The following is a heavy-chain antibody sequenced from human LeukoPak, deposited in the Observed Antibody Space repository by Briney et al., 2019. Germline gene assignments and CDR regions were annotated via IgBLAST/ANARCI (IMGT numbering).Heavy chain of an antibody. CDR3: ARGRIAARPYYFDY. D-gene: IGHD6-6*01. J-gene: IGHJ4*02. CDR1: GFTFSSYS. Sequence: GGSLRLSCAASGFTFSSYSMKWVRQAPGKGLEWVSSISSSSSYIYYADSVKGRFTISRDNAKNSLYLQMNSLRAEDTAVYYCARGRIAARPYYFDYWGQGTLVTVSS. CDR2: ISSSSSYI. V-gene: IGHV3-21*01.